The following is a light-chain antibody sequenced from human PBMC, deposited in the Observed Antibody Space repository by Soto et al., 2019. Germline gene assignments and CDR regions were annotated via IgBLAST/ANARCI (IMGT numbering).Light chain of an antibody. Sequence: QYVLTQPASLSATPGEKVTISCSGRGSNIGRNYVSWYRQLPGTAPQLLIYDDNKRHSGVPDRLSGSRYGTSASLAIAGLQPGDEADYYCGTWDESLGAGVFGGGTKLTVL. CDR1: GSNIGRNY. CDR3: GTWDESLGAGV. J-gene: IGLJ2*01. V-gene: IGLV1-51*01. CDR2: DDN.